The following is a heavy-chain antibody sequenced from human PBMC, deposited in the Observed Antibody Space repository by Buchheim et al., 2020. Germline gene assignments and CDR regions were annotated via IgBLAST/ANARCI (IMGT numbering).Heavy chain of an antibody. V-gene: IGHV3-30*18. J-gene: IGHJ6*02. Sequence: QVQLVESGGGVVQPGRSLRLSCAASGFSFNSFGMHWVRQAPGKGLEWVSLISYDGRNKYYGDAVKGRFNVSIDNPKNTLYLQMNSLRAEDTAVYYCAKDRLLFGESGTGGLDVWGQGTT. D-gene: IGHD3-10*01. CDR3: AKDRLLFGESGTGGLDV. CDR1: GFSFNSFG. CDR2: ISYDGRNK.